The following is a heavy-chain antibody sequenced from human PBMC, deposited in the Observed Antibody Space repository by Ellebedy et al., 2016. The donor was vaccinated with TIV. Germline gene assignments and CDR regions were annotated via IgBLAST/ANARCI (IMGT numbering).Heavy chain of an antibody. V-gene: IGHV3-53*01. D-gene: IGHD3-16*01. CDR1: GFTVSGDY. CDR2: MDAGGNT. J-gene: IGHJ4*02. CDR3: ARDWGNDPGD. Sequence: GESLKISCAASGFTVSGDYMSWVRQAPGKGLESVSIMDAGGNTHYPDPVKGRFNVSRDKSNKTLRLQMNSLRADDTAVYDCARDWGNDPGDWGQGTLVTVSS.